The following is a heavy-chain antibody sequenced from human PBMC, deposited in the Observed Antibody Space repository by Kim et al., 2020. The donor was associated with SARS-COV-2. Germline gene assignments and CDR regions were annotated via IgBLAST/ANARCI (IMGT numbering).Heavy chain of an antibody. D-gene: IGHD4-17*01. J-gene: IGHJ4*02. CDR1: GFTFRDYY. Sequence: GGSLRLSCAASGFTFRDYYMSWIRQAPGKGLEWVSYIYTSGRPTYYADSVRGRFTISRDNAKKSVYLQMNSLRPEDTAVYYCARDLAVTTGFDFWGQGTL. CDR2: IYTSGRPT. V-gene: IGHV3-11*01. CDR3: ARDLAVTTGFDF.